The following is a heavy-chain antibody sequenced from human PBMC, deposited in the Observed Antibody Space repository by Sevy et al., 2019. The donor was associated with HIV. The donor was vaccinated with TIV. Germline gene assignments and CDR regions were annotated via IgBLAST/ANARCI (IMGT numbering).Heavy chain of an antibody. D-gene: IGHD1-26*01. CDR2: INQDGTEK. J-gene: IGHJ4*02. CDR1: GFTFSSYW. Sequence: GGSLRLSCAASGFTFSSYWMTWVRQTPEKGLEWVANINQDGTEKYYVDSVKGRFTISRDNAKTSVYLQMTSLRVEDTALYYCIKGTDVGDDWGQGTLVTVSS. V-gene: IGHV3-7*01. CDR3: IKGTDVGDD.